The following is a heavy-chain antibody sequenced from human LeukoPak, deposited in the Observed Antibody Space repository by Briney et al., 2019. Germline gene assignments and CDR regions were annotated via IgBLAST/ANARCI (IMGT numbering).Heavy chain of an antibody. D-gene: IGHD2-2*01. CDR1: GFTFSSYA. CDR2: ISGSGGST. J-gene: IGHJ4*02. V-gene: IGHV3-23*01. Sequence: GGSLRLSCAASGFTFSSYAMSWVRQAPGKGLEWVSAISGSGGSTYYADSVKGRFTISRDNSKNTLYLQMNSLRAEDTAVYYCAKRSLYCSSTSCPFDYWGQGTLVTLSS. CDR3: AKRSLYCSSTSCPFDY.